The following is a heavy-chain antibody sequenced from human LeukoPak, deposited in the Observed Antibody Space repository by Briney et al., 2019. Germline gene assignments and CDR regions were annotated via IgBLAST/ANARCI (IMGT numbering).Heavy chain of an antibody. CDR2: ISGYNGNT. Sequence: ASVKVSCKASGYTFTNYGIRWVRQAPGQGLEWMGSISGYNGNTKYAQKLQGRVTMTTDTSTSTAYMELRSLRSDDTAVYYCARALLGLGELTPFDYWGQGTLVTVSS. V-gene: IGHV1-18*01. CDR1: GYTFTNYG. J-gene: IGHJ4*02. D-gene: IGHD3-10*01. CDR3: ARALLGLGELTPFDY.